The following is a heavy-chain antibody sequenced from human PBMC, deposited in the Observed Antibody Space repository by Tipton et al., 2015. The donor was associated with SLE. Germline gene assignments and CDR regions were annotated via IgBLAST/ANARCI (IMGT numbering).Heavy chain of an antibody. J-gene: IGHJ2*01. V-gene: IGHV3-9*01. Sequence: SLRLSCAASGFTFDEYAMHWVRQAPGKGLEWVSSIRWNSGSIAYADSVQGRFTISRDNAKNSLFLQMNSLRPEDTALHYCAKDRGGWIYWYFDLWGRGTLVTVSS. CDR1: GFTFDEYA. D-gene: IGHD6-19*01. CDR2: IRWNSGSI. CDR3: AKDRGGWIYWYFDL.